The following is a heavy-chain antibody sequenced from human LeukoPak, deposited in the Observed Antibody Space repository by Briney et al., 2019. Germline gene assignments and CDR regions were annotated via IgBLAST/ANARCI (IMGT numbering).Heavy chain of an antibody. D-gene: IGHD6-19*01. CDR2: IHNSGST. Sequence: GGSLRLSCAASGFTVSYNFMSWVRQAPGKGLAWVSVIHNSGSTFYSDSVRGRFTISRDNAKNSLYLQMNSLRAEDTAVYYCAINGFSSGWYEPYYFDNWGQGTLVTVSS. V-gene: IGHV3-66*01. J-gene: IGHJ4*02. CDR1: GFTVSYNF. CDR3: AINGFSSGWYEPYYFDN.